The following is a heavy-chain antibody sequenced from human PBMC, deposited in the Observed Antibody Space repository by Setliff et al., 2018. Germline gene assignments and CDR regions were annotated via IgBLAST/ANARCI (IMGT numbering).Heavy chain of an antibody. CDR1: GFTFSGYS. J-gene: IGHJ4*02. CDR3: ARDLGHGGDSDY. CDR2: IYYSGST. D-gene: IGHD2-21*02. V-gene: IGHV4-38-2*02. Sequence: PGGSLRLSCAASGFTFSGYSMNWVRQAPGKGLEWIGSIYYSGSTYYNPSLKSRLTISRDTSKNQVSLKLNSVTATDTAVYYCARDLGHGGDSDYWGQGILVTVSS.